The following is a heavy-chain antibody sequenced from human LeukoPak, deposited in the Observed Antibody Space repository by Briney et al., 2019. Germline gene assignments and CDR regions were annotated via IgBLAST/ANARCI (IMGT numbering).Heavy chain of an antibody. D-gene: IGHD3-16*01. CDR1: GFSFGFSFRTYW. J-gene: IGHJ4*02. Sequence: RGSYRLSCAASGFSFGFSFRTYWMHWVRQAPGKGLVWVSRINPDGSSTSYADSVKGRLTISRDNAKNTLYLQMNSLRVEDTGVYYCTRERFGDWGQGTLVNVS. V-gene: IGHV3-74*01. CDR3: TRERFGD. CDR2: INPDGSST.